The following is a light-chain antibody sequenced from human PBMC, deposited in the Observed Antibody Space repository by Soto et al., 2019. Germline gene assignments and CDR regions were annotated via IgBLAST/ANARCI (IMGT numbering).Light chain of an antibody. CDR1: SSNIGGNS. Sequence: HSVLSQPPSVSAAPGQKVTISRSGSSSNIGGNSVSWYQQLPGTAPKLLIYDNNKRPSGIPDRFSGSKSGTSATLGITGFKTGDEADYYCGSWDSSMSAYVFGTGAKVIVL. CDR3: GSWDSSMSAYV. V-gene: IGLV1-51*01. CDR2: DNN. J-gene: IGLJ1*01.